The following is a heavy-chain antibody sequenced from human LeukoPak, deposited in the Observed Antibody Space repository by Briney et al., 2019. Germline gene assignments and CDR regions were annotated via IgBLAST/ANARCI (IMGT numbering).Heavy chain of an antibody. CDR1: GFTFNSYW. Sequence: GGSLRLSCAASGFTFNSYWMNWVRQAPGKGLEWVANIKQDGSEKYYVDSVKGRFTISRDNAKNSLYLQMNSLRAEDTALYFCAKDTPSDGSYLYCFDCWGQGTLVTVSS. V-gene: IGHV3-7*03. CDR3: AKDTPSDGSYLYCFDC. D-gene: IGHD1-26*01. J-gene: IGHJ4*02. CDR2: IKQDGSEK.